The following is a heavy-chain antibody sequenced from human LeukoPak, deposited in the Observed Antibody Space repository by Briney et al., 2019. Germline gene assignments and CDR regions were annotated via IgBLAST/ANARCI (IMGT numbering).Heavy chain of an antibody. Sequence: PGGSLRLSCAASGFTFSSYSMNWVRQAPGKGLEWVSYFSSSSSTIYYADSVKGRFTISRDNAKNSLYLQMNSLRAEDTAVYYCARDTLDTAMAPSGYWGQGTLVTVSS. CDR3: ARDTLDTAMAPSGY. CDR1: GFTFSSYS. V-gene: IGHV3-48*04. D-gene: IGHD5-18*01. J-gene: IGHJ4*02. CDR2: FSSSSSTI.